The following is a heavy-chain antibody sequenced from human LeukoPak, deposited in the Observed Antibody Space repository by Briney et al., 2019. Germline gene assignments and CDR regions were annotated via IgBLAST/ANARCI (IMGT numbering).Heavy chain of an antibody. CDR1: GFTFSSFA. CDR3: AKASNTWNHFDH. CDR2: ISGSGGST. V-gene: IGHV3-23*01. J-gene: IGHJ5*02. D-gene: IGHD1-1*01. Sequence: GGSLRLSCAASGFTFSSFAMSWVRQAPGKGLEWVSAISGSGGSTYYADSVKGRFTISRDNSKNTLSLQMNSLRAEDTAIYYCAKASNTWNHFDHWGQGTLVTVSS.